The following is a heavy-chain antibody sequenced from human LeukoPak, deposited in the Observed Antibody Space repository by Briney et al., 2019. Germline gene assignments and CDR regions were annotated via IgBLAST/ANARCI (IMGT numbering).Heavy chain of an antibody. V-gene: IGHV3-9*01. Sequence: GGSLRLSCAASGFTFAMHWVRQAPGKGLEWVSGISWNSGSMDYADSVKGRFTISRDNAKNSLYLQMNSLRAEDTAVYYCASPAVAMVTYYFDYWGQGTLVTVSS. CDR3: ASPAVAMVTYYFDY. CDR2: ISWNSGSM. CDR1: GFTFA. J-gene: IGHJ4*02. D-gene: IGHD5-18*01.